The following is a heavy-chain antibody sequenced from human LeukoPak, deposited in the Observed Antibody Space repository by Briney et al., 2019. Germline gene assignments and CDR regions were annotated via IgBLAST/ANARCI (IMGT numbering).Heavy chain of an antibody. Sequence: ASVKVSCKASGYTFTGYYMHWVRQAPGQRLEWMGWINPNSGGTNYAQKFQGRVTMTRDTSISTAYMELSRLRSDDTAVYYCARVRCSGGSCYFSGFDYWGQGTLVTVSS. CDR1: GYTFTGYY. J-gene: IGHJ4*02. V-gene: IGHV1-2*02. D-gene: IGHD2-15*01. CDR2: INPNSGGT. CDR3: ARVRCSGGSCYFSGFDY.